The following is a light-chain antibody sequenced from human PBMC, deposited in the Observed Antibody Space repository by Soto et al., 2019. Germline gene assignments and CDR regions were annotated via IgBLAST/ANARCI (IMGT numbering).Light chain of an antibody. J-gene: IGKJ1*01. CDR2: DAS. CDR1: QSVSSN. CDR3: QQYRNWPRT. V-gene: IGKV3-11*01. Sequence: EIVLTQSPATLSLSPGESATLSCRASQSVSSNLAWYQQKPGQAPRLLIYDASNRATGIPARFSGSGSGTDFTLTISRLEPEDFAVYYCQQYRNWPRTFGQGTKVDTK.